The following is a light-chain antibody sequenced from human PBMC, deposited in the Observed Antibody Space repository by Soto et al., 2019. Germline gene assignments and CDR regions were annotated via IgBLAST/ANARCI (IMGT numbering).Light chain of an antibody. CDR2: STT. V-gene: IGLV7-43*01. J-gene: IGLJ6*01. Sequence: QAVVTQAPSLXXXPGGTVTITCASSTGPVTSGFYPHWVQQKPGQAPRTLIYSTTNKHSWTPARFSGSLLGGKAALTLSGVQPEDEDDYYFLLYYGGSDVFGAGTKLTVL. CDR1: TGPVTSGFY. CDR3: LLYYGGSDV.